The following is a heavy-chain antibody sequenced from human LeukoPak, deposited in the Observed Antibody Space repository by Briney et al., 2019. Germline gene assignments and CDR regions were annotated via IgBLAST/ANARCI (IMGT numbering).Heavy chain of an antibody. CDR3: AKGAAGASGDYLLDY. J-gene: IGHJ4*02. V-gene: IGHV3-43D*03. CDR2: ISWDDGST. Sequence: GGSLRLSCAASGFTFDDYAMHWVRQAPGKGLEWVSLISWDDGSTYYADSVKGRFTISRDNSKNSLYLQMNSLRAEDTALYYCAKGAAGASGDYLLDYWGQGTLVTVSS. CDR1: GFTFDDYA. D-gene: IGHD4-17*01.